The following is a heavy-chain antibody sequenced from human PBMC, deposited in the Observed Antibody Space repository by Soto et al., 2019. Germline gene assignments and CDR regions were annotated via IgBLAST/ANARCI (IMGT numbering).Heavy chain of an antibody. CDR2: IIPIFGTA. D-gene: IGHD3-10*01. J-gene: IGHJ6*02. V-gene: IGHV1-69*13. CDR3: ARGLYGSGSYYTSQGYYGMDV. CDR1: GGTFSSYA. Sequence: GAAVKVSCKASGGTFSSYAIRWVRQAPGQGLEWMGGIIPIFGTANYAQKFQGRVTITADESTSTAYMELSSLRSEDTAVYYCARGLYGSGSYYTSQGYYGMDVWGQGTPVTVSS.